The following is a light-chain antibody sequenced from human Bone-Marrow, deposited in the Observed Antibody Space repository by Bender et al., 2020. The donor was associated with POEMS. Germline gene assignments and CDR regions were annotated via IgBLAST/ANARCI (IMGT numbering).Light chain of an antibody. J-gene: IGLJ3*02. Sequence: QSVLTQPPSASGTLGQRVTISCSGGSSNIGAHAVNWYQHLPGTAPKLLIYSSHRRPSEVPDRFSGSRSGTSASLAISMVEVGDEADYYCQMWDSSRGVFGGGTKLTVL. CDR2: SSH. CDR3: QMWDSSRGV. V-gene: IGLV1-44*01. CDR1: SSNIGAHA.